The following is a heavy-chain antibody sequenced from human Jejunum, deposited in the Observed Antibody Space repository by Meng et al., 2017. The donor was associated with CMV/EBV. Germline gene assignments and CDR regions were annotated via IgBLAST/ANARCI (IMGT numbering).Heavy chain of an antibody. CDR2: ISAGSDYI. J-gene: IGHJ4*02. V-gene: IGHV3-21*01. CDR3: ARDLVAATAPNN. CDR1: GFAFSTYA. Sequence: SGFAFSTYAMDWVRQAPGKGLEWVSSISAGSDYIYYADSVKGRFTVSRDNAKNSLYLQMNSLRAEDTAVYYCARDLVAATAPNNWGQGTLVTVSS. D-gene: IGHD1-26*01.